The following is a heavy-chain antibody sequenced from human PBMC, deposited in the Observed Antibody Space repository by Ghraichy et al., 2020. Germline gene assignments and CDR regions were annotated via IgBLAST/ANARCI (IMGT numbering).Heavy chain of an antibody. V-gene: IGHV3-21*01. Sequence: GGSLRLSCAASGFSFSIKTMSWVRQAPGKGLEWVSSISSISSHIYYADSVKGRFTISRDNGKNSLHLQMNSLRTEDTAVYYCAREYGTGCWNGFSYYFDSWGLGTLVTVSS. CDR3: AREYGTGCWNGFSYYFDS. D-gene: IGHD3-3*01. CDR1: GFSFSIKT. CDR2: ISSISSHI. J-gene: IGHJ4*02.